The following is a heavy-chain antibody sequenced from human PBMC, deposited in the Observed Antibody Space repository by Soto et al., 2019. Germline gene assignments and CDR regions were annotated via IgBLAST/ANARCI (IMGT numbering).Heavy chain of an antibody. CDR1: GYTLTGYY. V-gene: IGHV1-2*02. CDR3: ARAYSRNDFWSGYYTPIYFDY. J-gene: IGHJ4*02. CDR2: INPNSGGT. D-gene: IGHD3-3*01. Sequence: GASVKVSCKASGYTLTGYYMHWVRQAPGQGLEWTGWINPNSGGTNYAQKFQGRVTMTRDTSISTAYMELSRLRSDDTAVYYCARAYSRNDFWSGYYTPIYFDYWGQGTLVTVSS.